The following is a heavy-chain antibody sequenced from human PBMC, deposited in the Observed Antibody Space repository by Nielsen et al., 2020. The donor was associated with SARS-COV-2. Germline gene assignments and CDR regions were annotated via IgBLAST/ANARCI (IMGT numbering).Heavy chain of an antibody. D-gene: IGHD3-22*01. CDR2: ISYDGSNK. J-gene: IGHJ4*02. Sequence: WIRQPPGKGLEWVAVISYDGSNKYYADSVKGRFTISRDNSKNTLYLQMNSLRAEDTAVYYCAKGESLHYYDSSGQLDYWGQGTLVSLL. V-gene: IGHV3-30*18. CDR3: AKGESLHYYDSSGQLDY.